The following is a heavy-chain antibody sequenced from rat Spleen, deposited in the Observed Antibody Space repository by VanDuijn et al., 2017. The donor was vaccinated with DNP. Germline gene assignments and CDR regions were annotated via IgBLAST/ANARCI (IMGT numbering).Heavy chain of an antibody. Sequence: EVKLVESGGGLVQPGGSLKFSCATSGFTFSTAWMYWYRQFPEKRLEWVARIKAKSNNYATDYTESVKGRFTISRDDSKSSIYLQMNNLKEEDTAIYYCAIYYYSGDFDYWGQGVMVTVSS. D-gene: IGHD1-1*01. CDR1: GFTFSTAW. CDR2: IKAKSNNYAT. J-gene: IGHJ2*01. V-gene: IGHV6-6*01. CDR3: AIYYYSGDFDY.